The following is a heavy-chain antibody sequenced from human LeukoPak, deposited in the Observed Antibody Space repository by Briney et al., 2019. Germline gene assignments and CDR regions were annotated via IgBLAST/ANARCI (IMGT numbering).Heavy chain of an antibody. CDR2: LSSDGSDK. CDR1: GFTFNKYA. V-gene: IGHV3-30*01. Sequence: PGGPLRLSCAPSGFTFNKYAIYWARQAPGMGLEWVAVLSSDGSDKYYADSVKGRYTISRDNSKNTLYLQMNSLRAEDTAVYFCARDSYDVLTGQTYYYYYYMDVWGKGTTVTVSS. D-gene: IGHD3-9*01. J-gene: IGHJ6*03. CDR3: ARDSYDVLTGQTYYYYYYMDV.